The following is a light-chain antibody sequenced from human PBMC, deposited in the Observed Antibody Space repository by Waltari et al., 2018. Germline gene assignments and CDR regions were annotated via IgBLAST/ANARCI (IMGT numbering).Light chain of an antibody. Sequence: IVLTQSPDTLSLSPGQRATLSCRASQNINNNFLVWYQQKPGQAPRLLIHGASSRATGVPDRLSGSGSGTDVTLPISRLEPEDVAVYYCQQDDGSILTFGGGTKVEI. J-gene: IGKJ4*01. CDR3: QQDDGSILT. CDR1: QNINNNF. CDR2: GAS. V-gene: IGKV3-20*01.